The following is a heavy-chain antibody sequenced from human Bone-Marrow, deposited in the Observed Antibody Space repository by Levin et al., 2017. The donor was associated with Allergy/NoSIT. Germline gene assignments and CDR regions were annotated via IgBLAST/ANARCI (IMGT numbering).Heavy chain of an antibody. CDR1: GFTFSSYG. D-gene: IGHD6-19*01. CDR2: ISKGGSNA. CDR3: QGPVASDF. J-gene: IGHJ4*02. Sequence: AGGSLRLSCAASGFTFSSYGMHWVRQAPGKGLEWVAVISKGGSNAYYADSVKDRFTISRDNSKNTLWLQMNSLRAEDTAIYYCQGPVASDFWGQGTLVTVSS. V-gene: IGHV3-30*03.